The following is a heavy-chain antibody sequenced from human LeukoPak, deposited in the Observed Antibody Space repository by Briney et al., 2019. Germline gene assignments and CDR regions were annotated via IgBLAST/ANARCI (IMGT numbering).Heavy chain of an antibody. CDR2: ITWNSGNI. J-gene: IGHJ4*02. Sequence: PGGSLRLSCTASAFTFDDYAMHWVRHAPGKGLEWVSSITWNSGNIAYADSVKGRFTVSRDNAKNSLYLQMNSLRVEDMALYYCAKGPIYYYDSSGYWDYWGQGTLVTVSS. D-gene: IGHD3-22*01. V-gene: IGHV3-9*03. CDR1: AFTFDDYA. CDR3: AKGPIYYYDSSGYWDY.